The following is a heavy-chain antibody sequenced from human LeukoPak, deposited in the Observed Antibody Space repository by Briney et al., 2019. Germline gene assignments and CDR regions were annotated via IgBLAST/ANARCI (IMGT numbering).Heavy chain of an antibody. J-gene: IGHJ5*02. CDR1: GGSISSGGYY. V-gene: IGHV4-31*03. D-gene: IGHD3-10*01. CDR2: IYYSGST. CDR3: ARDLDYYGSGTPRAWFDP. Sequence: SETLSLTCTVSGGSISSGGYYWSWIRQHPGKGLEWIGYIYYSGSTYYNPSLKSRVTISVDTSKKQFSLKLSSVTAADTAVYYCARDLDYYGSGTPRAWFDPWGQGTLVTVSS.